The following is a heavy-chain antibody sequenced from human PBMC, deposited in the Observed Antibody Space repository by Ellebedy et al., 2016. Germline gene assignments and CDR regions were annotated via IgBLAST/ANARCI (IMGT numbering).Heavy chain of an antibody. Sequence: ASVKVSXXASGYTFTGYYMHWVRQAPGQGLEWMGWINPNSGGTNYAQKFQGRVTITADESTSTAYMELSSLRSEDTAVYYCAIMIYPTDYWGQGTLVTVSS. D-gene: IGHD3/OR15-3a*01. CDR2: INPNSGGT. V-gene: IGHV1-2*02. J-gene: IGHJ4*02. CDR3: AIMIYPTDY. CDR1: GYTFTGYY.